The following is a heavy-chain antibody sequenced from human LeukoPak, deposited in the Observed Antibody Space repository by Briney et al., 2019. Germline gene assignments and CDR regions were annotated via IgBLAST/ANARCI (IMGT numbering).Heavy chain of an antibody. J-gene: IGHJ4*02. Sequence: SETLSLTCTVSGDSVSSDSYYWSWIRQPPGKGLEWIAYIDYSGSTKYNPSLKSRVTITLDTSKNQFSLKLSSVTAADTAVYYCARDLGGYNYGYSFDYWGQGTLVTVSS. CDR3: ARDLGGYNYGYSFDY. CDR2: IDYSGST. V-gene: IGHV4-61*01. D-gene: IGHD5-18*01. CDR1: GDSVSSDSYY.